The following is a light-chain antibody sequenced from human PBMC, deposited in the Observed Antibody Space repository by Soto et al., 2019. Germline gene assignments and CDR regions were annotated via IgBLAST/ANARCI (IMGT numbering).Light chain of an antibody. J-gene: IGKJ4*01. V-gene: IGKV3-11*01. Sequence: EIVLTQSPGTLSLSPGERASLSCRASQSVGNFLVWYQQKPGQAPSLLIYDTSNRATGIPARFSGSGSGTDFTLTISSLEPEDFAIYYCQQYGNWPLTLGGGTKVEIK. CDR3: QQYGNWPLT. CDR2: DTS. CDR1: QSVGNF.